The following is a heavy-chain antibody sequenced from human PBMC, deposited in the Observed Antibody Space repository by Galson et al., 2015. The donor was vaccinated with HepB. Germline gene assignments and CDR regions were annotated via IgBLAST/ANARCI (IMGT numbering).Heavy chain of an antibody. V-gene: IGHV1-24*01. CDR2: FDPEDGET. J-gene: IGHJ3*02. CDR1: GYTLTELS. D-gene: IGHD1-26*01. CDR3: AILVGAADAFDI. Sequence: VKVSCKVSGYTLTELSMHWVRQAPGKGLEWMGGFDPEDGETIYAQKFQGRVTMTEDTSTDTAYMELSSLRSEDTAVYYCAILVGAADAFDIWGQGTMVTVSS.